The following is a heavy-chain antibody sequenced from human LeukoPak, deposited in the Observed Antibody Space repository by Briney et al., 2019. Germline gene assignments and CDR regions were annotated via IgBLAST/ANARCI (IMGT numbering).Heavy chain of an antibody. CDR1: GFTFSDYN. Sequence: GGSLRLSCAASGFTFSDYNMNWVRRAPGKGLEWASYISVGSTTKYYADSVKGRFTISRDNAKNSLYLQMYSLRAEDTAVYYCAKYCITTSCYGSVDYWGQGTLVTVSS. CDR3: AKYCITTSCYGSVDY. D-gene: IGHD2-2*01. J-gene: IGHJ4*02. CDR2: ISVGSTTK. V-gene: IGHV3-48*01.